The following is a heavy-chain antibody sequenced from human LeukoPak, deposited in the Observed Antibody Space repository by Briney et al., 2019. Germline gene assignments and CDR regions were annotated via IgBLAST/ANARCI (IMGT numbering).Heavy chain of an antibody. J-gene: IGHJ3*02. CDR3: ARVGMALGAFDI. CDR2: IYHSGST. D-gene: IGHD5-24*01. V-gene: IGHV4-30-2*01. Sequence: SQTLSLTCAVSGGFISSGGYSWSWIRQPPGKGLEWIGYIYHSGSTYYNPSLKSRVTISVDRSKNQFSLKLSSVTAADTAVYYCARVGMALGAFDIWGQGTMVTVSS. CDR1: GGFISSGGYS.